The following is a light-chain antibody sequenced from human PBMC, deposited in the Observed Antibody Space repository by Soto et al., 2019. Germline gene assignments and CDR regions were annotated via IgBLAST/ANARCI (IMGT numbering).Light chain of an antibody. V-gene: IGKV1-5*01. Sequence: DIQMTQSPSTLSASVGDRVTITCRASQSINVWLAWYQQKPGKAPKLLIYDVSTLDSGVPSRFSGSASGTEFTLTISSLESDDFATYYCQQYHRYSTFGQGTRVDIK. CDR2: DVS. CDR1: QSINVW. CDR3: QQYHRYST. J-gene: IGKJ1*01.